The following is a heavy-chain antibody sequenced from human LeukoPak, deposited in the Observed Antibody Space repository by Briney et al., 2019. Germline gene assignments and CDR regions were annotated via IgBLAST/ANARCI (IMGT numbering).Heavy chain of an antibody. J-gene: IGHJ4*02. V-gene: IGHV4-39*01. CDR1: GGSITSRTYY. CDR3: ASIRRGEYLPGSH. Sequence: PSETLSLTCSVSGGSITSRTYYWGWIRQPPGRGLEWFGNTYYNGSTYDNPSLKSRVTISIDTSKSQFSLKLTSVTAADTTVYYCASIRRGEYLPGSHWGQGALVTVSS. CDR2: TYYNGST. D-gene: IGHD3-16*01.